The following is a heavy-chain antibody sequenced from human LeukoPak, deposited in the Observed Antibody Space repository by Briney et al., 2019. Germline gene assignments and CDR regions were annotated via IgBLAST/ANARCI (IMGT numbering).Heavy chain of an antibody. V-gene: IGHV3-53*01. J-gene: IGHJ4*02. Sequence: GGSLRLSCAASGFTVSSNFMSWVRQAPGKGLECVSVIYSRGGTYYADSVQGRFTISRDASKNTLFLQMNSLRADDTAVYYCARKTDSSGSGDYWGQGTLVTVSS. D-gene: IGHD3-22*01. CDR2: IYSRGGT. CDR1: GFTVSSNF. CDR3: ARKTDSSGSGDY.